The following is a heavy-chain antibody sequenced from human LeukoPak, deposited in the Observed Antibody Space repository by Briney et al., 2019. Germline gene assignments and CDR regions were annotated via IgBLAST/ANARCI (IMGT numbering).Heavy chain of an antibody. J-gene: IGHJ6*02. D-gene: IGHD2-2*02. CDR2: VNPNSGGT. Sequence: ASVKVSCKTSGYTFTDLYIHWVRQAPGQGLEWMGRVNPNSGGTDYAQKFQGRVTMTRDTSIGTAYMELNRLRSDDTAVYFCARGEVVPAAISYYYCGVAVWGQGTTVTVSS. CDR3: ARGEVVPAAISYYYCGVAV. V-gene: IGHV1-2*06. CDR1: GYTFTDLY.